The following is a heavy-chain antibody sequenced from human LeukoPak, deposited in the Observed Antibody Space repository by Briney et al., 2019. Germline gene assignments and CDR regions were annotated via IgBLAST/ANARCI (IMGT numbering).Heavy chain of an antibody. Sequence: PGGSPRLSCAASGFTFSSYAMHWVRQAPGKGLEWVAVISYDGSNKYYADSVKGRFTISRDNSKNTLYLQMNSLRAEDTAVYYCAREAKKYYYDSSGFDYWGQGTLVTVSS. CDR1: GFTFSSYA. V-gene: IGHV3-30-3*01. CDR3: AREAKKYYYDSSGFDY. CDR2: ISYDGSNK. J-gene: IGHJ4*02. D-gene: IGHD3-22*01.